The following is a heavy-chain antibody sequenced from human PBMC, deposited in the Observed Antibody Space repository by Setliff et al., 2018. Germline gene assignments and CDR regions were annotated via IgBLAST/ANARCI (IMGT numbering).Heavy chain of an antibody. Sequence: SVKVSCKSPGGTFSSSGITWVRQAPGQGLQWLGRFIPILGATNYAQNFQGRVTITADESTSTAYMELSSLRFEDTAVYYCARDTRDKYDTSGYYLSLDSWGQGTLVTVSS. CDR3: ARDTRDKYDTSGYYLSLDS. J-gene: IGHJ4*02. CDR2: FIPILGAT. V-gene: IGHV1-69*13. CDR1: GGTFSSSG. D-gene: IGHD3-22*01.